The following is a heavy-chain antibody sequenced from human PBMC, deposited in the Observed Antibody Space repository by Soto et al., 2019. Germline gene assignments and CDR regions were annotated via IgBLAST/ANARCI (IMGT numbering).Heavy chain of an antibody. CDR3: ARAASGYYYVSYYYYGMDV. CDR1: GFTFSSYS. Sequence: GGSLRLSCAASGFTFSSYSMNWVRQAPGKGLEWVSSISSSSSYIYYADSVKGRFTISRDNAKNSLYLQMNSLRAEDTAVYYCARAASGYYYVSYYYYGMDVWGQGTTVTVSS. V-gene: IGHV3-21*01. J-gene: IGHJ6*02. D-gene: IGHD3-3*01. CDR2: ISSSSSYI.